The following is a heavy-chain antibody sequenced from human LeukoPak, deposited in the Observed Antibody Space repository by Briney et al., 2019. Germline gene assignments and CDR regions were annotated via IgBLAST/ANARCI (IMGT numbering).Heavy chain of an antibody. V-gene: IGHV1-18*01. CDR1: GYTFTSYG. D-gene: IGHD2-15*01. Sequence: ASVKVSCKASGYTFTSYGISWVRQAPGQGLEWMGWISAYNGNTNYAQKLQGRVTMTTDTSTSTAYMELRSLISDDTAVYYCARDYCSGGSCQSGMLDYWGQGTLVTVSS. CDR3: ARDYCSGGSCQSGMLDY. CDR2: ISAYNGNT. J-gene: IGHJ4*02.